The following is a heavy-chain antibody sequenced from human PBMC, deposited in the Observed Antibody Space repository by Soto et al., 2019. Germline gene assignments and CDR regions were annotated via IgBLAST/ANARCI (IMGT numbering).Heavy chain of an antibody. D-gene: IGHD3-9*01. J-gene: IGHJ4*02. V-gene: IGHV3-23*01. CDR3: AKVRQRFLDILTGATNFDS. Sequence: EVHLLGSGGDLVKPGGSLRLSCEVSGFTFNNFAMSWVRQSPGKGLEWVSTISSDGDLRNYAESVKGRFTISRDNSKSSLFLQMNSLRAEDTALYFCAKVRQRFLDILTGATNFDSWGQGTRVTVSS. CDR2: ISSDGDLR. CDR1: GFTFNNFA.